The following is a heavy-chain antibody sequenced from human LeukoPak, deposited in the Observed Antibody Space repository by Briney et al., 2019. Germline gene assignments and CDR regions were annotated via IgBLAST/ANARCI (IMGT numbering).Heavy chain of an antibody. CDR1: GFTFSSYG. Sequence: GGSLRLSCAASGFTFSSYGMHWVRQAPGKGLDWVAFIRYDGSIKDYADSVKGRFTISRDNSKNTLYLQMNSLRAEDTAVYYCAREIFDDDEGDYDAFDIWGQGTKVTVSS. CDR2: IRYDGSIK. J-gene: IGHJ3*02. CDR3: AREIFDDDEGDYDAFDI. V-gene: IGHV3-30*02. D-gene: IGHD4-17*01.